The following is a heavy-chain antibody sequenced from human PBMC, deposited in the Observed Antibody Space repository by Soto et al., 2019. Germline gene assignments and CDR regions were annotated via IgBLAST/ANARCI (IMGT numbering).Heavy chain of an antibody. CDR1: GGSFSGYY. V-gene: IGHV4-34*01. CDR2: INHSGST. D-gene: IGHD5-12*01. CDR3: ARVLGGFNFDY. J-gene: IGHJ4*02. Sequence: SETLSLTCAVYGGSFSGYYWSWIRQPPGKGLEWIGEINHSGSTNYNPSLKSRVTISVDTSKNQFSLKLSSVTAADTAVYYCARVLGGFNFDYWGQGTLVTVS.